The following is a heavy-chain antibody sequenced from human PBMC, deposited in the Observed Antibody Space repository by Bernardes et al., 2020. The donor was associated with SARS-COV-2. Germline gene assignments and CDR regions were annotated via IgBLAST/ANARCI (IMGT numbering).Heavy chain of an antibody. Sequence: GESLKISCEGSGYSISDYWIAWVRQMPGKALECMGTIYPGDSDTRYSPSFEGQVTISVDRSTRTAHLQWRSLKASDTAIYYCARHGGVHSGWFDPWGQGTLVSVSS. D-gene: IGHD2-8*02. CDR3: ARHGGVHSGWFDP. J-gene: IGHJ5*02. V-gene: IGHV5-51*01. CDR2: IYPGDSDT. CDR1: GYSISDYW.